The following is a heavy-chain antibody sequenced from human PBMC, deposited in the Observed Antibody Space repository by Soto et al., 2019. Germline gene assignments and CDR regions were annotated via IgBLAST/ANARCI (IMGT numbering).Heavy chain of an antibody. D-gene: IGHD1-1*01. Sequence: EVQLVESGGGLVQPGGSLRLSCAASGFTFSSYWMSWVRQAPGKGLEWVANIKQDGSEKYYVDSVKGRFTISRDNAENSLYLQMNSLRAEDTAVYYCARRLRLKLEPPVGMDVWGQGTTVTVSS. V-gene: IGHV3-7*01. CDR1: GFTFSSYW. CDR3: ARRLRLKLEPPVGMDV. CDR2: IKQDGSEK. J-gene: IGHJ6*02.